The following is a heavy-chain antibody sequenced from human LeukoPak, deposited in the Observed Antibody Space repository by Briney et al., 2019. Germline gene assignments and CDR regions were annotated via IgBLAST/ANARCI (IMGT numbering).Heavy chain of an antibody. J-gene: IGHJ4*02. V-gene: IGHV4-59*01. CDR2: IYYSGST. CDR1: GGSISSYY. CDR3: ARGSSYDILTGYFDN. Sequence: SETLSLTCTVSGGSISSYYWSWIRQPPGKGLEWIGYIYYSGSTNYNPSLKSRVTISVDTSKNQFSLKLSSVTAADTAVYYCARGSSYDILTGYFDNWGQGTLVTVSS. D-gene: IGHD3-9*01.